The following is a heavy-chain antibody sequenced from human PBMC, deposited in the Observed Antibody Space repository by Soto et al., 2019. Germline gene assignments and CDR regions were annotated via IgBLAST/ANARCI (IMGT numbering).Heavy chain of an antibody. D-gene: IGHD2-15*01. CDR3: ERGSRMRIPAASGRDYYYHGLDV. V-gene: IGHV4-34*01. CDR2: INHRGSI. J-gene: IGHJ6*02. CDR1: GGSFSGYY. Sequence: QVQLQQWGAGLLKPSETLSLNCAVYGGSFSGYYWSWIRQPPGKGLEWIGEINHRGSINYNPSLKSRVTMSVDTSKTQFSLKLNSVTAADTAVFYCERGSRMRIPAASGRDYYYHGLDVWGQGTAVTVSS.